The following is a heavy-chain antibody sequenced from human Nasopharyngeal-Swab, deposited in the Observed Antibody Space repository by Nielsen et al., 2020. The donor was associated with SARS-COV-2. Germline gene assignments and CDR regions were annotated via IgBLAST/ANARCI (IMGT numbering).Heavy chain of an antibody. D-gene: IGHD3-3*01. Sequence: SETLSLTCTVSGGSISSSSYYWSWIRQHPGKGLEWIGYIYYSGSTYYNPSLKSRVTISVDTSKNQFSLKLSSVTAADTAVYYCARRDESTITIFGVVITKGWFDPWGQGTLVTVSS. J-gene: IGHJ5*02. CDR1: GGSISSSSYY. V-gene: IGHV4-39*01. CDR2: IYYSGST. CDR3: ARRDESTITIFGVVITKGWFDP.